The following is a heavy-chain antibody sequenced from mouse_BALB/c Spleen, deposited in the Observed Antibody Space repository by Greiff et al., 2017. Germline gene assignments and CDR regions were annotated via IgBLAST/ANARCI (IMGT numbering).Heavy chain of an antibody. CDR3: ARGGYPYYIDY. D-gene: IGHD3-1*01. Sequence: EVQLVESGGGLVQPGGSRKLSCAASGFTFSSFGVHWVRQAPEKGLEWVAYISSGSSTIYYADTVKGRFTISRDNPKNTLFLQMTSLRSEDTAMYYCARGGYPYYIDYWGQGTTLTVSS. CDR1: GFTFSSFG. V-gene: IGHV5-17*02. J-gene: IGHJ2*01. CDR2: ISSGSSTI.